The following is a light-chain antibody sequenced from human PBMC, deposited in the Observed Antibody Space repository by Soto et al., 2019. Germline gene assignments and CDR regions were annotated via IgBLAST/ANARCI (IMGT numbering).Light chain of an antibody. V-gene: IGLV2-8*01. J-gene: IGLJ1*01. CDR1: SIDISDYNY. CDR3: SSYTGSSNFYV. CDR2: EVS. Sequence: QSVLTQPPSASGSPGQSVTISCTGTSIDISDYNYVSWYRQHPGKAPKLMIYEVSKRPSGVPDRFSGSKSGNTASLTVSGLQAEDEADYYCSSYTGSSNFYVFGTGTKATVL.